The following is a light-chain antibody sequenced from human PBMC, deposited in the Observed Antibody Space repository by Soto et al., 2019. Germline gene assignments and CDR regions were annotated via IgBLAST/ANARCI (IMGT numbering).Light chain of an antibody. CDR3: QQYGSPPWT. J-gene: IGKJ1*01. CDR2: GAS. CDR1: QSVSSGF. Sequence: EIVLTQSPGTLSLSPGERATLSCRASQSVSSGFLAWYQHKPGQAPRLLIYGASSRATGIPDRFSGSGSGTGFTLTISGLEPEDFAVYYCQQYGSPPWTFGQGTKVEIK. V-gene: IGKV3-20*01.